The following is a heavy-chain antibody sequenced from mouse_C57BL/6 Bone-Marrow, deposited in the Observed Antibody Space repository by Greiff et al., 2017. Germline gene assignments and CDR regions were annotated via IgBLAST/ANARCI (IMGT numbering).Heavy chain of an antibody. CDR1: GFNIKDYY. CDR3: AIVPIYYGYEDAMDY. CDR2: IDPEDGET. J-gene: IGHJ4*01. V-gene: IGHV14-2*01. Sequence: VHVKQSGAELVKPGASVKLSCTASGFNIKDYYMHWVKQRTEQGLEWIGRIDPEDGETKYAPKFQGKATITADPSSNTAYLQLSSLTSEDTAVYYCAIVPIYYGYEDAMDYWGQGTSVTVSS. D-gene: IGHD2-2*01.